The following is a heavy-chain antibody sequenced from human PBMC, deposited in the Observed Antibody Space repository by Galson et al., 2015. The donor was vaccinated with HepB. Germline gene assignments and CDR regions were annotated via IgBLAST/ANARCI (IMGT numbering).Heavy chain of an antibody. D-gene: IGHD5-18*01. CDR2: ISDDGDNK. J-gene: IGHJ6*02. CDR3: ARPRSWLRRYYYLYGMDV. Sequence: LRLSCAVSGFTFNNYAMHWVRQAPGKGLEWVAVISDDGDNKYYADSVKGRFTISRDNSKNTLYLQMNSLRAEDTAVYYCARPRSWLRRYYYLYGMDVWGQGTTVTVSS. V-gene: IGHV3-30-3*01. CDR1: GFTFNNYA.